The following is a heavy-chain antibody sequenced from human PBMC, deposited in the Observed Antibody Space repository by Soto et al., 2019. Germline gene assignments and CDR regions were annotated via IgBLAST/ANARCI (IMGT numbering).Heavy chain of an antibody. CDR1: GFTFSSYG. CDR2: ISYDGSNK. D-gene: IGHD2-15*01. CDR3: ANSVAATTAHFDY. V-gene: IGHV3-30*18. Sequence: QVQLVESGGGVVQPGRSLRLSCAASGFTFSSYGMHWVRQAPGKGLEWVAVISYDGSNKYYADSVKGRFTISRDNSKNTLYLQMNSLRAGDTAVYYCANSVAATTAHFDYWGQGTLVTVSS. J-gene: IGHJ4*02.